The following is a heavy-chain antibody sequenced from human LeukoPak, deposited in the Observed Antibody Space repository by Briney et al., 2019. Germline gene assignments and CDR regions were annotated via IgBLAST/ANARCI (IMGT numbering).Heavy chain of an antibody. V-gene: IGHV4-38-2*02. D-gene: IGHD6-6*01. Sequence: SETLSLTCTVSGYSISSGYYWGWIRQLPGKGLEWIGSIYHSGSTYYNPSLKSRVTISVDTSKNQFSLKLSSVTAADTAVYYCARDRLGSSSKLFDYWGQGTLVTVSS. CDR2: IYHSGST. CDR1: GYSISSGYY. CDR3: ARDRLGSSSKLFDY. J-gene: IGHJ4*02.